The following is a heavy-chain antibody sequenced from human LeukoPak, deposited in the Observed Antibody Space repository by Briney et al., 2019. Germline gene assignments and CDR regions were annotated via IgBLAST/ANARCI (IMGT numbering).Heavy chain of an antibody. V-gene: IGHV1-69*01. J-gene: IGHJ5*02. D-gene: IGHD2-15*01. CDR1: GGTFSSYA. CDR3: AREIVVVAANWFDP. CDR2: IIPIFGTA. Sequence: GSSVKVSCKASGGTFSSYAISWVRQAPGQGLEWMGGIIPIFGTANYAQKFQGRVTITADGSTSTAYMELSSLRSEDTAVYYCAREIVVVAANWFDPWGQGTLVTVSS.